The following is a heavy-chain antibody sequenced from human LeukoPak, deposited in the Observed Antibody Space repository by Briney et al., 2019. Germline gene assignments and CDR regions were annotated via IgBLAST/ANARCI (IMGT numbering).Heavy chain of an antibody. CDR1: GFTFNSYW. J-gene: IGHJ4*02. CDR2: IRYDGSNK. CDR3: AKDPSAFGYSSGWYLDY. Sequence: GGFLRLSCAASGFTFNSYWMYWVRQAPGKGLEWVAFIRYDGSNKYYADSVKGRFTISRDNSKNTLYLQMNSLRAEDTAVYYCAKDPSAFGYSSGWYLDYWGQGTLVTVSS. V-gene: IGHV3-30*02. D-gene: IGHD6-19*01.